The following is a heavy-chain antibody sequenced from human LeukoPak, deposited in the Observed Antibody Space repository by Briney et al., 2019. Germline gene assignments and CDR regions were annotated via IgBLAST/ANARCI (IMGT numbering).Heavy chain of an antibody. V-gene: IGHV4-31*03. CDR3: ARGSTTVVTVSWFDP. J-gene: IGHJ5*02. D-gene: IGHD4-23*01. Sequence: SETLSLTCTVSGGSISSGGSYWSWIRQHPGKGLEWIGYIYYSGSPYYNPSLKSRVTISVDTSKSQFSLKLSSVTAADTAVYYCARGSTTVVTVSWFDPWGQGTLVTVSS. CDR1: GGSISSGGSY. CDR2: IYYSGSP.